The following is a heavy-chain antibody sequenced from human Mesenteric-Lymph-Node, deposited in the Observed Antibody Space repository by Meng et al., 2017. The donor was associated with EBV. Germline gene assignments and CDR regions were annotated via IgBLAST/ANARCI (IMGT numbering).Heavy chain of an antibody. V-gene: IGHV4-34*01. Sequence: QGQLQQWGAGLLEPSETPALTCAVYGGSFSGYYWSWSRQPPGKGLEWIGEINHSGSTNYNPSLKSRVTISVDTSKNQFSLKLSSVTAADTAVYYCARKEQQLVHYFDYWGQGTLVTVSS. D-gene: IGHD6-13*01. CDR3: ARKEQQLVHYFDY. J-gene: IGHJ4*02. CDR2: INHSGST. CDR1: GGSFSGYY.